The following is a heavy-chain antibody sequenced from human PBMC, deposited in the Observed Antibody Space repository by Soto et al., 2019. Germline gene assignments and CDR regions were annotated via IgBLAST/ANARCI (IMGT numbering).Heavy chain of an antibody. CDR2: IIPIFGTA. CDR1: GGTFSSYA. CDR3: ASGDYDFWSGPGGGMDV. J-gene: IGHJ6*02. Sequence: QVQLVQSGAEVKKPGSSVKVSCKASGGTFSSYAISWVRQAPGQGLEWMGGIIPIFGTANYAQKFQGRVTSTADESTRTDYMELSSLRSEDTAVYYCASGDYDFWSGPGGGMDVWGQGTTVTVSS. V-gene: IGHV1-69*12. D-gene: IGHD3-3*01.